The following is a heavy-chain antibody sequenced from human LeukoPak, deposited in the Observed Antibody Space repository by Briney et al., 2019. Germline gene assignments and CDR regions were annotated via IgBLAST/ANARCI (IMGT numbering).Heavy chain of an antibody. V-gene: IGHV3-48*01. Sequence: TXXXXXMNWXXXAPXXXLELVSYISTSGSTIDYVDSVKGRFTISRDNAKNSLYLQMNSLRAEDTAVYYCARLSSSSGYWGQGTLVTVSS. CDR1: TXXXXX. CDR3: ARLSSSSGY. J-gene: IGHJ4*02. D-gene: IGHD6-6*01. CDR2: ISTSGSTI.